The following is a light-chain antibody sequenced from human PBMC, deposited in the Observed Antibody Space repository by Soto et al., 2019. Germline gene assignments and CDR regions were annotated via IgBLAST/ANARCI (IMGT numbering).Light chain of an antibody. CDR1: HSISSN. CDR2: GAS. Sequence: EIVMPQSPATLSVALGEQASLSCTASHSISSNLAWYQQKPGQAPRLLIYGASTRATGIPDRFSGSGSGTDFTLTISRLEPDDFAVYYCQQHGTSPITFGQGTRLEI. CDR3: QQHGTSPIT. J-gene: IGKJ5*01. V-gene: IGKV3-20*01.